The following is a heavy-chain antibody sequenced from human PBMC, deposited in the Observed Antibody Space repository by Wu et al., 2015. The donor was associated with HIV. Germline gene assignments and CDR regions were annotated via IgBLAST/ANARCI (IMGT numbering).Heavy chain of an antibody. J-gene: IGHJ4*02. Sequence: QVQLVQSGAEVQKSGASVKVSCKTSGYSFTDYYIHWVRQAPGQGLQWMGWINPDTGDTKYAETFKGRVTMTRDTSISTAYLDLTWLRLDDTAVYYCAAGIQSGGANYWGQGTLVSVSS. CDR1: GYSFTDYY. D-gene: IGHD2-21*01. CDR3: AAGIQSGGANY. CDR2: INPDTGDT. V-gene: IGHV1-2*02.